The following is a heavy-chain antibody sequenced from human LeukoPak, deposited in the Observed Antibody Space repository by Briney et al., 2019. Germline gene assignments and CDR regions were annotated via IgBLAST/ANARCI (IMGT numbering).Heavy chain of an antibody. CDR3: ARDEDGYDYFY. V-gene: IGHV1-69*06. D-gene: IGHD5-12*01. Sequence: GASVKVSCKASGGTFSSYAISWVRQAPGQGLEWMGGIIPIFGTANYAQKFQGRVTITADKSTSTAYMELSSLRSEDTAVHYCARDEDGYDYFYWGQGTLVTVSS. CDR2: IIPIFGTA. CDR1: GGTFSSYA. J-gene: IGHJ4*02.